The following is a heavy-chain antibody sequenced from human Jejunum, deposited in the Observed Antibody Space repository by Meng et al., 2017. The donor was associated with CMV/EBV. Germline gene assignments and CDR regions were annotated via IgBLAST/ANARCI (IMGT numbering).Heavy chain of an antibody. D-gene: IGHD2-2*02. V-gene: IGHV3-53*01. CDR1: GFTVSSGY. CDR2: TFRSGTT. Sequence: EVRLVESGGGLIQPGGSLRLSCAASGFTVSSGYMTWVRQAPEKGLEWLSITFRSGTTYFADSVKGRFSISRDNSKNTLYLQMNSLRVEDTAVYYCAKGADSSWYTGESWGQGTLVTVSS. J-gene: IGHJ5*02. CDR3: AKGADSSWYTGES.